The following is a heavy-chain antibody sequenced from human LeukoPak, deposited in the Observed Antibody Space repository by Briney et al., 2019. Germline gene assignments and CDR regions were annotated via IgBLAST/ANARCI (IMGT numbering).Heavy chain of an antibody. CDR3: ARDLYDILTGYHLDY. J-gene: IGHJ4*02. CDR1: GFTFSSYW. D-gene: IGHD3-9*01. V-gene: IGHV3-7*03. Sequence: GGSLRLSCAASGFTFSSYWMSWVRQAPGKGLEWVANIKQDGSEKYYVDSVKGRFTISRDNAKNSLYLQMNSLRAEDTAVYYCARDLYDILTGYHLDYWGQGTLVTVSS. CDR2: IKQDGSEK.